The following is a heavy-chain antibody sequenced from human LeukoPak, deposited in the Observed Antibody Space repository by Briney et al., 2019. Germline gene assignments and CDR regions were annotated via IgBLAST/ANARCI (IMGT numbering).Heavy chain of an antibody. CDR3: ARDTTYSYGPPGDAFDI. V-gene: IGHV4-59*01. Sequence: PSETLSLTCTVSGGSMSSCYWSWIRQPPGKGLEWIGYIYYSGNTNYNPSLKSRVTISVDTSKDQFSLKMRSVTAADTAVYYCARDTTYSYGPPGDAFDIWGQGTMVTISS. J-gene: IGHJ3*02. D-gene: IGHD5-18*01. CDR1: GGSMSSCY. CDR2: IYYSGNT.